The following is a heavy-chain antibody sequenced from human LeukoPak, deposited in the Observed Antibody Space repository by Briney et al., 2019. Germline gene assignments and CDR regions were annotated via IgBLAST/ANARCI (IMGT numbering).Heavy chain of an antibody. CDR3: AHKGRLGELSLYFDY. CDR2: IYWDDDK. Sequence: ESGPTLVKPTRTLTLTCTFSGFSLSTSGVGVGWIRQPPGKALEWLALIYWDDDKRYSPSLKSRLTITKDTSKNQVVLTMTNMDPVDTATYYCAHKGRLGELSLYFDYWGQGTLVTVSS. CDR1: GFSLSTSGVG. J-gene: IGHJ4*02. V-gene: IGHV2-5*02. D-gene: IGHD3-16*02.